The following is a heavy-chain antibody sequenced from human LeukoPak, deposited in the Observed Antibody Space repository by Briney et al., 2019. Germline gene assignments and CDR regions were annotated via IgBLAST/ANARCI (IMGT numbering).Heavy chain of an antibody. CDR3: ARRYSSSSPLDY. V-gene: IGHV4-39*01. CDR2: IYYSGST. J-gene: IGHJ4*02. CDR1: GGSISSSSYY. Sequence: SETLSLTCTVSGGSISSSSYYWGWIRQPPGKGLEWIGSIYYSGSTYYNPSLKSRVTISVDMSKNQFSLKLSSVTAADTAVYYCARRYSSSSPLDYWGQGTLVTVSS. D-gene: IGHD6-6*01.